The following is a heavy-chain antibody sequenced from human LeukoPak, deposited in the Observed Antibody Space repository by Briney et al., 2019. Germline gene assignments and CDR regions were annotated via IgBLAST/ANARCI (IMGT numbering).Heavy chain of an antibody. Sequence: GGSLRLSCAASGFTFSSYSMNWVRQTPGKGLEWVSSISSSSSYIYYADSVKGRFTISRDNAKNSLYLQMNSLRAEDTAVYYCARDGAEGGFDYWGKGTLVTVSS. CDR3: ARDGAEGGFDY. CDR2: ISSSSSYI. CDR1: GFTFSSYS. D-gene: IGHD1-26*01. J-gene: IGHJ4*02. V-gene: IGHV3-21*01.